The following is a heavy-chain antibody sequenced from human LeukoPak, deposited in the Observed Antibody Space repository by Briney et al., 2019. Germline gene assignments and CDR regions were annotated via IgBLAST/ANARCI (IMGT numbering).Heavy chain of an antibody. V-gene: IGHV3-23*01. J-gene: IGHJ6*03. CDR3: AKGGIEITIVVVPVHYSYYMDV. CDR2: ISSSSSYI. CDR1: GFTFDDYA. D-gene: IGHD2-2*01. Sequence: PGGSLRLSCAASGFTFDDYAMHWVRQAPGKGLEWVSSISSSSSYIYYADSVKGRFTISRDNSKNTLYLQMNSLRAEDTAVYYCAKGGIEITIVVVPVHYSYYMDVWGKGTTVTVSS.